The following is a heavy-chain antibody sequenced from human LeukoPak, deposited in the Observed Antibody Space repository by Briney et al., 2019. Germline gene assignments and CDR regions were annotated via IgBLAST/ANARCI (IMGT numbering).Heavy chain of an antibody. CDR1: GFTFSSYA. CDR2: ISYDGSNK. Sequence: GGSLRLSCAASGFTFSSYAMHWVRQAPGKGLEWVAVISYDGSNKYYADSVKGRFTISRDNSKNTLYLQMNSLRTEDTAVYSCATGVAALRAFDIWGQGTLVTVSS. V-gene: IGHV3-30-3*01. CDR3: ATGVAALRAFDI. D-gene: IGHD6-13*01. J-gene: IGHJ3*02.